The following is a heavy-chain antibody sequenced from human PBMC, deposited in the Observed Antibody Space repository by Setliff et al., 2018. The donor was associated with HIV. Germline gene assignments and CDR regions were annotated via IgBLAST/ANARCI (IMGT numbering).Heavy chain of an antibody. CDR3: AKRISGWYYSDC. J-gene: IGHJ4*02. V-gene: IGHV3-11*01. D-gene: IGHD6-19*01. CDR1: GGSISNSRYY. Sequence: LSLTCTVSGGSISNSRYYWSWIRQPPGKGLEWVSYISSSGSTIYYADSVKGRFTISRDNSKNTLYLQLNSLRAEDTAVYFCAKRISGWYYSDCWGQGTLVTVSS. CDR2: ISSSGSTI.